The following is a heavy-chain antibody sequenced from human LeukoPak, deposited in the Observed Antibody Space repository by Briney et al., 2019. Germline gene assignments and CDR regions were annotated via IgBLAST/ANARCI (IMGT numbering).Heavy chain of an antibody. V-gene: IGHV3-15*01. J-gene: IGHJ4*02. Sequence: GGSLRLSCAASGFTFSNAWMSWVRQAPGKGLEWVGRIKSKTDGGTTDYAAPVKGRFTISRDDSKNTLYLQMNSLRAEDTAVYFCAKVFGYTYGYVDYWGQGTLVTVSS. CDR1: GFTFSNAW. CDR3: AKVFGYTYGYVDY. D-gene: IGHD5-18*01. CDR2: IKSKTDGGTT.